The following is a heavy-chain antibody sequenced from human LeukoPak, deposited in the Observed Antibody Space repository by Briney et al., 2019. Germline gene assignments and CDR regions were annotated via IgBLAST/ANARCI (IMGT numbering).Heavy chain of an antibody. CDR3: NTVRGDAQNSDY. CDR2: IIPIFGTA. CDR1: GGTFSNYA. J-gene: IGHJ4*02. V-gene: IGHV1-69*05. Sequence: SVKVSCKVSGGTFSNYAISWVRQAPGQGLEWMGRIIPIFGTANYAQKFQGRVTITTDESTSTAYMELSSLRSEDTAVYYCNTVRGDAQNSDYWGQGTLVTVSS. D-gene: IGHD3-10*01.